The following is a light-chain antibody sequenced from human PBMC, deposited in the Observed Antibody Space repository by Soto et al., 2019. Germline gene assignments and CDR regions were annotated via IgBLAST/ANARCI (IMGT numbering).Light chain of an antibody. CDR1: QDISNW. Sequence: IQMTQSPSSVSASVGDRVTISCRASQDISNWLAWYQQKPGEAPKFLIYAASNLQSGVPSKFSVSGSGTDFTLTISSLQPEDFAVYYCQQARRFPITFGQGTRLEIK. CDR2: AAS. V-gene: IGKV1-12*01. J-gene: IGKJ5*01. CDR3: QQARRFPIT.